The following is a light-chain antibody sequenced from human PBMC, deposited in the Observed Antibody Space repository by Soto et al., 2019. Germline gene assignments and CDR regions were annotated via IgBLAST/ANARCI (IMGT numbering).Light chain of an antibody. CDR1: QSLSSW. CDR3: QHRDM. V-gene: IGKV1-5*03. Sequence: DIQMTQSPSTLSASVGDRVTITCRASQSLSSWLAWYQQKPGKAPKLLIYKASSLESGVTSRFSGSGSGTEFTLTIRSLKPDDFAPYYCQHRDMFGEGNNLEMK. J-gene: IGKJ2*01. CDR2: KAS.